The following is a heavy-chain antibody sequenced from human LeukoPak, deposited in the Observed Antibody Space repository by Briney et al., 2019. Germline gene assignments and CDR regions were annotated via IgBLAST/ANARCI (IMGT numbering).Heavy chain of an antibody. D-gene: IGHD6-19*01. Sequence: SETLSLTCAVSGGSISSSNWWSWVRQPPGKGLEWMGETYHSGSTNYNPSLKSRVTISVDKSKNQLPLKLSSVTAADTAVYYCARDGVAGGFDYWGQGTLVTVSS. CDR1: GGSISSSNW. J-gene: IGHJ4*02. CDR3: ARDGVAGGFDY. CDR2: TYHSGST. V-gene: IGHV4-4*02.